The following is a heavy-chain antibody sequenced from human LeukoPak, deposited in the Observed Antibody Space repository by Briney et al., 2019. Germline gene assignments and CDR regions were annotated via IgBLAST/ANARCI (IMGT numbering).Heavy chain of an antibody. CDR2: ISSSGSTI. CDR3: ARAPRFRLVGVPKGPFDP. V-gene: IGHV3-11*01. D-gene: IGHD3-10*01. Sequence: GGSLRLSCAASGFTFSDYYMTWIRQAPGKGLEWVSYISSSGSTIYYADSVKGRFTISRDNAKNSLYLQMNSLRAEDTAVYYCARAPRFRLVGVPKGPFDPWGQGTLVTVSS. J-gene: IGHJ5*02. CDR1: GFTFSDYY.